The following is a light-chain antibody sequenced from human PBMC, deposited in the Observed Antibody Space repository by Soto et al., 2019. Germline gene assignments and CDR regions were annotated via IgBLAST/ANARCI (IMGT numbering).Light chain of an antibody. CDR3: CPYSRSTTFV. V-gene: IGLV2-23*02. CDR2: EIS. J-gene: IGLJ1*01. Sequence: QSVLAQPASVSGSPGQSITISCTGTSSVVGSYTLVSWYQQHPGKAPKLMIYEISKRPSGVSDRFSGSRPGNTASLTVSGLQAEDEADYYCCPYSRSTTFVFRTGTKVTVL. CDR1: SSVVGSYTL.